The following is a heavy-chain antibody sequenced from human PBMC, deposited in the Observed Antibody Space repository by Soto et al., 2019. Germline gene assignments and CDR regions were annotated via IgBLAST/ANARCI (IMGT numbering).Heavy chain of an antibody. CDR3: ARGNRVVVTAKAFDY. D-gene: IGHD2-21*02. Sequence: SETLSLTCAVYGGSFSGYYWSWIRQPPGKGLEWIGEINHSGSTNYNPSLKSRVTISVDTSKNQFSLKLSSVTAADTAVYYCARGNRVVVTAKAFDYWGQGTLVTVSS. J-gene: IGHJ4*02. CDR2: INHSGST. V-gene: IGHV4-34*01. CDR1: GGSFSGYY.